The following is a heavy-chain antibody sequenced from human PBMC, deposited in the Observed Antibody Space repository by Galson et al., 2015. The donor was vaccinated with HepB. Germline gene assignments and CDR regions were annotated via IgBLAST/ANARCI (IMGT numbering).Heavy chain of an antibody. V-gene: IGHV3-23*01. Sequence: SLRLSCAASGFTFSSYAMSWVRQAPGKGLEWVSGITGSGGNIYYADSVKGRFTISRDNSKTTLYLQMNSLRAEDTAVYYCAKDGYIVATQIYGMDVWAKGPRSPSP. CDR2: ITGSGGNI. J-gene: IGHJ6*02. CDR3: AKDGYIVATQIYGMDV. CDR1: GFTFSSYA. D-gene: IGHD5-12*01.